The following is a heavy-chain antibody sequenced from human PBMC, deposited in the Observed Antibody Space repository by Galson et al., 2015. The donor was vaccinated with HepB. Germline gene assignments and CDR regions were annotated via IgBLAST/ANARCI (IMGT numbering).Heavy chain of an antibody. CDR1: GFTFSSYA. CDR3: AKAPMWVVVAATHLADY. Sequence: SLRLSCAASGFTFSSYAMSWVRQAPGKGLEWVSGISGSGGSTYYADSVKGRFTISRDNSKNTLYLQMNSLRAEDTAVYYCAKAPMWVVVAATHLADYWGQGTLVTVSS. CDR2: ISGSGGST. V-gene: IGHV3-23*01. J-gene: IGHJ4*02. D-gene: IGHD2-15*01.